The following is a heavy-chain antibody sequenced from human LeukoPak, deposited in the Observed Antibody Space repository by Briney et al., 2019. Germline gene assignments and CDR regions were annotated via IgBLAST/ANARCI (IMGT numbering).Heavy chain of an antibody. CDR3: ARGLAAAGPDY. CDR1: GGSISSSSYY. V-gene: IGHV4-39*01. J-gene: IGHJ4*02. Sequence: SETLSLTCTVSGGSISSSSYYWGWIRQPPGKGLEWIGSIYYSGSTYYNPSLKSRVTISVDTSKNQFSLKLSSVTAADTAVYYCARGLAAAGPDYWGQGTLVTVSS. D-gene: IGHD6-13*01. CDR2: IYYSGST.